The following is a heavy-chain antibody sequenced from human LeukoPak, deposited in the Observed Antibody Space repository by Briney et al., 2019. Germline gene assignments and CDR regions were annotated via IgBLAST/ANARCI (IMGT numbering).Heavy chain of an antibody. V-gene: IGHV1-2*02. D-gene: IGHD3-22*01. CDR1: GYSFTGYY. Sequence: ASVKVSCKASGYSFTGYYLHWVRQAPGQGLEWVGWINFNTGGTNYAQKFQGRVSMTRDTSISTVYMDLSRLRSDDTAVYYCARTPYNFDSSGYFYYWGQGTLVTISS. CDR3: ARTPYNFDSSGYFYY. CDR2: INFNTGGT. J-gene: IGHJ4*02.